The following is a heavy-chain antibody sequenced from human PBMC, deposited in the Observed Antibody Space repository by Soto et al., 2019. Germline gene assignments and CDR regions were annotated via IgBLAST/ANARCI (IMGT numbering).Heavy chain of an antibody. CDR1: GGSISSSSYY. J-gene: IGHJ6*03. V-gene: IGHV4-39*01. CDR3: ARLGRTTLRYYYMDV. CDR2: IYYSGTT. D-gene: IGHD1-1*01. Sequence: LSLTCTVSGGSISSSSYYWGWIRQPPGKGLQWIGSIYYSGTTYYNPSLKSRVAIFVDTSKNQFSLKLSSVTAADTAVYYCARLGRTTLRYYYMDVWGKGTTVTVSS.